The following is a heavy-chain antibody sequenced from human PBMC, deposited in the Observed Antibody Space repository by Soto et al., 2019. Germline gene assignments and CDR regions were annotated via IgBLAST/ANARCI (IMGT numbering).Heavy chain of an antibody. CDR1: GYTFTTYG. D-gene: IGHD2-15*01. J-gene: IGHJ1*01. CDR2: ISAYNGGA. CDR3: ARWDCSHNNCNGDYLQY. V-gene: IGHV1-18*01. Sequence: QVQLVQSGAEVKKPGASVKVSCKASGYTFTTYGISWVRQAPGQGLEWMGWISAYNGGANYVQKFPGRVTMSTETSTSTAYMELRSLRSDDTAMYYCARWDCSHNNCNGDYLQYWGQGSLVSVSS.